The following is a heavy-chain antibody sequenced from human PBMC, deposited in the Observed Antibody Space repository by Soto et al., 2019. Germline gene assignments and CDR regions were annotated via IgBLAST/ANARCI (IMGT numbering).Heavy chain of an antibody. CDR2: IYYDGSDK. Sequence: QVQLVESGGGVVQPGRSLRLSCAASGFTFSSFGMHWVRQAPGKGLKWVAVIYYDGSDKYYSDSVQGRFTISRDNSKNTLYLQMNSLRAEDTAVYYCAREGTTNSYYMDVWGKGTTVTVSS. J-gene: IGHJ6*03. CDR1: GFTFSSFG. V-gene: IGHV3-33*01. D-gene: IGHD2-2*01. CDR3: AREGTTNSYYMDV.